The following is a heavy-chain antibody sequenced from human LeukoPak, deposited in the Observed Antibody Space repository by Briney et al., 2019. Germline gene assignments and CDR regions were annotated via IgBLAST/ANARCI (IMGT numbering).Heavy chain of an antibody. V-gene: IGHV3-64*01. CDR2: ISSDGGST. Sequence: GVSLTCTSSAYAFTISGYAWHWHRPGQGKGLEFFSAISSDGGSTYYAKSVTGRFTISRDNSTNTVYLQMGSLRAEDTAVYYCARDFSIGHCTATRYCFLLRVLWGKGPRVTVSS. CDR3: ARDFSIGHCTATRYCFLLRVL. D-gene: IGHD2-15*01. CDR1: AFTISGYA. J-gene: IGHJ6*04.